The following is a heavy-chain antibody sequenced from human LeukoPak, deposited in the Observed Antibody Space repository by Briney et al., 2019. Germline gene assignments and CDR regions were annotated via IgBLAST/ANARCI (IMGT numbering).Heavy chain of an antibody. CDR1: GFTFSSYW. V-gene: IGHV3-7*01. CDR2: IKQDGSEA. D-gene: IGHD6-19*01. J-gene: IGHJ4*02. Sequence: GGSLRLSCAASGFTFSSYWMTWVRQAPGKGLEWVANIKQDGSEAYYVDSVKGRFTVSRDNAKNSLYLQLNSLGAEDTAVYYCAKDMREYSSGWPTDYWGQGTLVTVSS. CDR3: AKDMREYSSGWPTDY.